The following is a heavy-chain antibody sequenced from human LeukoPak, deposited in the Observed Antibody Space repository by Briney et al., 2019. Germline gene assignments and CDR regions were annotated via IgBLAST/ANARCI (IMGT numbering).Heavy chain of an antibody. V-gene: IGHV4-39*07. CDR1: GGSISSSSYY. J-gene: IGHJ4*02. Sequence: SETLSLTCTVSGGSISSSSYYWGWIRQPPGKGLEWIGSIYYSGSTYYNPSLKSRVTISVDTSKSQFSLKLSSVTAADTAVYYCARSDGYSSGRRLKRIDYWGQGTLVTVSS. D-gene: IGHD6-19*01. CDR3: ARSDGYSSGRRLKRIDY. CDR2: IYYSGST.